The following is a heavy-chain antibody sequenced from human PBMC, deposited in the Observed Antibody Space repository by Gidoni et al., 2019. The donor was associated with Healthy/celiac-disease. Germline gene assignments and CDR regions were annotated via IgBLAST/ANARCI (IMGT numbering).Heavy chain of an antibody. D-gene: IGHD6-13*01. CDR1: GFTFDDYA. V-gene: IGHV3-9*01. CDR3: AKGRFSSSFYYFDY. CDR2: ISWNSGSI. Sequence: EVQLVESGGGLVQPGRSLILSCAASGFTFDDYAMHWVRQAPGKGLEWVSGISWNSGSIGYADSVKGRFTISRDNAKNSLYLQMNSLRAEDTALYYCAKGRFSSSFYYFDYWGQGTLVTVSS. J-gene: IGHJ4*02.